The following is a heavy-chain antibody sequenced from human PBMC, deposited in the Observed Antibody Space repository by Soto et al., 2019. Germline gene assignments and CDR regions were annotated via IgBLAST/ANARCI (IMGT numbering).Heavy chain of an antibody. D-gene: IGHD6-6*01. V-gene: IGHV1-18*01. CDR1: GYTFTNYG. CDR3: ARVRQLVGYLYYYLDV. CDR2: IGAYNGNT. Sequence: QVQLLQSGAEVKQPGASVKVSCKASGYTFTNYGITWVRQAPGQGLEWMGWIGAYNGNTHYTEGLQGRVTMTTDTSTSTAYMELRGLRSDDSAVYYCARVRQLVGYLYYYLDVWGNGTTVTVSS. J-gene: IGHJ6*03.